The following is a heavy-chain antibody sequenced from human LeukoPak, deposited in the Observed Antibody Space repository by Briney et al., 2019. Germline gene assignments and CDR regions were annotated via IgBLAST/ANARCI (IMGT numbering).Heavy chain of an antibody. CDR1: GFTFSSYA. V-gene: IGHV3-23*01. CDR2: ISGSGGST. D-gene: IGHD1-26*01. J-gene: IGHJ1*01. CDR3: AKDHSGSLPEYFQH. Sequence: GGSLRLYCAASGFTFSSYAMSWVHQAPGKGLEWVSAISGSGGSTYYADSVKGRFTISRDNSKNTLYLQMNSLRAEDTAVYYCAKDHSGSLPEYFQHWGQGTLVTVSS.